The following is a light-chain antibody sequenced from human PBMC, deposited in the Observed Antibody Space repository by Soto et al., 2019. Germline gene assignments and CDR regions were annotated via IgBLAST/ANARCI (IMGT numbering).Light chain of an antibody. CDR3: QQYASSPVYT. CDR1: QSVSINY. V-gene: IGKV3-20*01. J-gene: IGKJ2*01. Sequence: EIVLTQSPGTLSLSPGERATLSCRASQSVSINYLAWYQQKPGQAPRLLIYGASSRATGIPDRFSGSGSGTDFTLTISRLEPEDFALYYCQQYASSPVYTFCQGTKLEIK. CDR2: GAS.